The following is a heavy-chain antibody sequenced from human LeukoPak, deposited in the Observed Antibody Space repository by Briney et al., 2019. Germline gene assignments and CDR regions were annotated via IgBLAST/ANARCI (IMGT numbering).Heavy chain of an antibody. V-gene: IGHV4-34*01. CDR2: INHSGST. J-gene: IGHJ6*02. CDR1: GGSFSGYY. D-gene: IGHD3-10*01. Sequence: SETLSLTCAVYGGSFSGYYWSWIRQPPGKGLEWIGEINHSGSTNYNPSLKSRVTISVDTPKNQFSLKLSSVTAADTAVYYCARDRIYYGSGSYYYYGMDVWGQGTTVTVSS. CDR3: ARDRIYYGSGSYYYYGMDV.